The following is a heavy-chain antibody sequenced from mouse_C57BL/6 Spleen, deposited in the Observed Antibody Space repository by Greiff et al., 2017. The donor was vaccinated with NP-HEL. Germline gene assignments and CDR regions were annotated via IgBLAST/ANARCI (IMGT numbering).Heavy chain of an antibody. CDR1: GYAFSSYW. CDR2: IYPGDGDT. D-gene: IGHD1-1*01. Sequence: QVQLQESGAELVKPGASVKISCKASGYAFSSYWMNWVKQRPGKGLEWIGQIYPGDGDTNYNGKFKGKATLTADKSSSTAYMQLSSLTSEDSAVYFCARGSTEGYFDVWGTGTTVTVSS. J-gene: IGHJ1*03. CDR3: ARGSTEGYFDV. V-gene: IGHV1-80*01.